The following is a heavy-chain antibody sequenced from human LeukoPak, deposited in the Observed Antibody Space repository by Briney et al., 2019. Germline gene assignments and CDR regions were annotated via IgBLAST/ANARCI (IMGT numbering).Heavy chain of an antibody. CDR1: GFTFSSYA. CDR3: AKAYYYGSGSYYKTFDY. Sequence: GALRLSCAASGFTFSSYAMSWVRQPPGKGLQWVSAISGSGVDTFYVDSVKGRFTISRDNSKNTLYLQMDSLTAEDTAVYYCAKAYYYGSGSYYKTFDYWGQGTLVTVSS. CDR2: ISGSGVDT. J-gene: IGHJ4*02. D-gene: IGHD3-10*01. V-gene: IGHV3-23*01.